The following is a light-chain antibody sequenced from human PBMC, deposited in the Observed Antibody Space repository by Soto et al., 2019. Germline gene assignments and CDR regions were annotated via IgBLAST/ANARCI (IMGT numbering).Light chain of an antibody. CDR1: SSDVGGYNY. CDR2: DVS. Sequence: QSVPTQPASVSGSPGQSITISCTGTSSDVGGYNYVSWYQQHPGKAPKLMIYDVSNRPSGVSNRFSGSKSGNTASLTISGLQAEDEADYYCSSYTSSSPYVFGTGTRSPS. V-gene: IGLV2-14*01. J-gene: IGLJ1*01. CDR3: SSYTSSSPYV.